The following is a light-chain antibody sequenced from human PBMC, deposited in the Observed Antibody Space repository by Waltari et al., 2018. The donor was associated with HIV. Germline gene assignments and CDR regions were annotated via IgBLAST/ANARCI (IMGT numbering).Light chain of an antibody. CDR1: RNDIGSYNL. CDR2: DVS. CDR3: CSYAGKSTYV. V-gene: IGLV2-23*02. J-gene: IGLJ1*01. Sequence: QSALTQPASVSGSPGQSITISCTGTRNDIGSYNLVSWYQQYPGKAPQLLIFDVSRRPSVISNRFSGSKSANTASLTISGLQLEDEANYYCCSYAGKSTYVFGTGTEITVL.